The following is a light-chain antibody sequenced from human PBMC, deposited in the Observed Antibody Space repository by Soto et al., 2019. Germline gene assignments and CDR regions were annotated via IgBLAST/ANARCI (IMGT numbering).Light chain of an antibody. V-gene: IGLV2-14*03. CDR2: DVS. CDR3: SSYTSSSTHV. Sequence: QSALTQPASVSGSPGQSITISCTGTSSDVGAYNFVSWYQQHPDKVPKLMIFDVSRRPSGVSDRFSGSKSGNTASLTISGLQPEDEAYYYCSSYTSSSTHVFGSGTKLTVL. J-gene: IGLJ1*01. CDR1: SSDVGAYNF.